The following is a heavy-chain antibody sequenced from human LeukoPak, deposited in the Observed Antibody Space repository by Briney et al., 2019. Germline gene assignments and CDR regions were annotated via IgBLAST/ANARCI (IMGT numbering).Heavy chain of an antibody. CDR2: SYYRSKRYT. Sequence: SQTLSLTCAFSGYSVSNNNVHWNWIRQSPSRGLEWLGNSYYRSKRYTDYSEYGRSRITLTPVESMNLSSLQLNSVTTDVSVVFYGASSSLLGSDACDMWGRGPMVTVPS. CDR3: ASSSLLGSDACDM. J-gene: IGHJ3*02. CDR1: GYSVSNNNVH. D-gene: IGHD7-27*01. V-gene: IGHV6-1*01.